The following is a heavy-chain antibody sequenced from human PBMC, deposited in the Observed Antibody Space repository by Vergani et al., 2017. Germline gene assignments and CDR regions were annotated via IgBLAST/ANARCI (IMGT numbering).Heavy chain of an antibody. V-gene: IGHV1-18*01. CDR3: ARTDYLLNNGFDP. CDR2: ISAYNGNT. CDR1: GYIFTSYG. D-gene: IGHD4-11*01. Sequence: QVQLVQSGAEVKKPETSVKVSCKASGYIFTSYGISWVRQAPGQGLEWMGWISAYNGNTNYAQKFQGRVTRTTDTSKTSAYMELRSLRSDDTAVYYCARTDYLLNNGFDPWGQGTLVTVSS. J-gene: IGHJ5*02.